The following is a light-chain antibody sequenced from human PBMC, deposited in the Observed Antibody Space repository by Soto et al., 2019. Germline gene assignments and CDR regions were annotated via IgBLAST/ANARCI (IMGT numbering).Light chain of an antibody. CDR1: SGHNSYT. V-gene: IGLV4-69*01. J-gene: IGLJ2*01. Sequence: QLVLTQSPSASASLGASVKLTCTPSSGHNSYTIAWHQQQPEKGPRFLMKFKSDGSHIKGDGIPDRFSGSSSGAERYLTISSLQSEDEADYYCQTWGTGIVVFGGGTKLTVL. CDR2: FKSDGSH. CDR3: QTWGTGIVV.